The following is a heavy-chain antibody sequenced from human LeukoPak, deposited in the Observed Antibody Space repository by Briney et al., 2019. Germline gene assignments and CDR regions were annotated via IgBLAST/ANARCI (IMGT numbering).Heavy chain of an antibody. D-gene: IGHD3-22*01. CDR2: IYTSGST. CDR3: ARSSGYYYYYYMDV. J-gene: IGHJ6*03. V-gene: IGHV4-59*10. Sequence: SETLSLTCAVYGGSFSGYYWSWIRQPPGKGLEWIGRIYTSGSTSYNPSLKSRVTMSVDTSKNQFSLKLSSVTAADTAVYYCARSSGYYYYYYMDVWGKGTTVTISS. CDR1: GGSFSGYY.